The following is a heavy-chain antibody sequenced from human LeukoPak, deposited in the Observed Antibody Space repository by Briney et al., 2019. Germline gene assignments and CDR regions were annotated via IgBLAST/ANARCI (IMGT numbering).Heavy chain of an antibody. CDR3: AREESGGYFDY. D-gene: IGHD2-8*02. V-gene: IGHV3-7*05. Sequence: TGGSLRLSCAASGFTFSYYWMSWVRQAPGKGLEWVANIEPDGSEKYYVDSVKGRFTISRDNGKNSLYLQMNSLRAEDTAVYYCAREESGGYFDYWGQGTLVTVSS. J-gene: IGHJ4*02. CDR2: IEPDGSEK. CDR1: GFTFSYYW.